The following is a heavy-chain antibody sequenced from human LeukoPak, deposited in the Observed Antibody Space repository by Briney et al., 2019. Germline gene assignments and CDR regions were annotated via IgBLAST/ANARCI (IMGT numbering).Heavy chain of an antibody. CDR3: ARDPGYCSGGSCYSEGPDP. J-gene: IGHJ5*02. CDR2: INPSGGST. CDR1: GYTFTSYY. Sequence: ASVKVSCKASGYTFTSYYMHWVRQAPGQGLEWMGIINPSGGSTSYAQKFQGRVTMTTDTSTSTAYMELRSLRSDDTAVYYCARDPGYCSGGSCYSEGPDPWGQGTLVTVSS. V-gene: IGHV1-46*01. D-gene: IGHD2-15*01.